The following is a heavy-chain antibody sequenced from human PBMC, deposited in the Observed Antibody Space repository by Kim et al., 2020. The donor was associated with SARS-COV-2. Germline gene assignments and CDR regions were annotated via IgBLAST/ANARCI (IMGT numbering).Heavy chain of an antibody. Sequence: GGSLRLSCEASGFTFSSYGMHWVRQAPGKGLEWVAVIWYDGSSQNYVDSVKGRFIISRDNSKNRLYLQMNSLRAEDTAVYYCASDIVSGYFDSWGQGTLV. CDR1: GFTFSSYG. CDR2: IWYDGSSQ. CDR3: ASDIVSGYFDS. J-gene: IGHJ4*02. V-gene: IGHV3-33*01. D-gene: IGHD3-16*02.